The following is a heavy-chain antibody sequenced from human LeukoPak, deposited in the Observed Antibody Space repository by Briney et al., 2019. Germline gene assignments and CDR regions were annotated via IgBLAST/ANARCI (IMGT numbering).Heavy chain of an antibody. V-gene: IGHV4-39*07. Sequence: SETLSLTCTVSGGSISSSSYYWGWIRQPPGKGLEWIGSIYYSGSTYYNPSLKSRATISVDTSKNQFSLKLSSVTAADTAVYYCARDVEYSSSPPYYYYMDVWGKGTTVTVSS. CDR2: IYYSGST. D-gene: IGHD6-6*01. CDR3: ARDVEYSSSPPYYYYMDV. J-gene: IGHJ6*03. CDR1: GGSISSSSYY.